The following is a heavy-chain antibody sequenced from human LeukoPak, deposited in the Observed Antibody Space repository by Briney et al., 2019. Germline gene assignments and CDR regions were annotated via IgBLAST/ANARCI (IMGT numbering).Heavy chain of an antibody. CDR2: IFNSGTT. J-gene: IGHJ4*02. CDR1: GYSISSGGYY. D-gene: IGHD2/OR15-2a*01. V-gene: IGHV4-31*02. Sequence: SETLSLTCSVSGYSISSGGYYWTWIRQHPGKGLEWIGYIFNSGTTHYNPSLKSRVTISVDTSKNQFSLQLSSVTAADTAVYYCASALTLQWIDYWGQGTLVTVSS. CDR3: ASALTLQWIDY.